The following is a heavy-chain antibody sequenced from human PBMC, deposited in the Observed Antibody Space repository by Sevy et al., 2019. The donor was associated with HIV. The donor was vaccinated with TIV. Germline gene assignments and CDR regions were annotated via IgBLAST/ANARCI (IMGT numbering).Heavy chain of an antibody. D-gene: IGHD2-21*02. Sequence: SETLSLTCTVSGGSISSDYWSWIRQPAGKGLEGIGRFYTSGSTNYNPSLKSRVTMSVDTSKNQFSLKLSSVAAADTAVYYCAREGGGYCGGDCLDYWGQGTLVTVSS. CDR2: FYTSGST. CDR3: AREGGGYCGGDCLDY. J-gene: IGHJ4*02. CDR1: GGSISSDY. V-gene: IGHV4-4*07.